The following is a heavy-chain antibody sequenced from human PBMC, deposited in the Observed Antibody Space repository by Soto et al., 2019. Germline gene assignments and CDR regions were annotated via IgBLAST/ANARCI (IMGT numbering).Heavy chain of an antibody. Sequence: PRGSLRLSCDASEFTFRIYALNWLRQAPGKGLEWVSGIGGGGSTTYYADSVKGRITISRDNSKNTLYLQMNNLRAEDTALYYCSKGSRERFGRPARFRTWVHGT. CDR1: EFTFRIYA. D-gene: IGHD3-10*01. CDR3: SKGSRERFGRPARFRT. V-gene: IGHV3-23*01. J-gene: IGHJ5*01. CDR2: IGGGGSTT.